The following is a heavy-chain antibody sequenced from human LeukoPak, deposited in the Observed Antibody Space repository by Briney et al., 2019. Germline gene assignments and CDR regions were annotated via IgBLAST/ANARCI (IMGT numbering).Heavy chain of an antibody. D-gene: IGHD5-18*01. J-gene: IGHJ3*02. CDR3: ARGQRGYSYGPAAFDI. CDR2: INHSGST. CDR1: GGSFSGYY. V-gene: IGHV4-34*01. Sequence: SETQSLTCAVYGGSFSGYYWSWIRQTPGKGLEWIGEINHSGSTNYNPSLKSRVTLSVDTSKNQFSLKLSSVTAADTAVYYCARGQRGYSYGPAAFDIWGQGTMVTVSS.